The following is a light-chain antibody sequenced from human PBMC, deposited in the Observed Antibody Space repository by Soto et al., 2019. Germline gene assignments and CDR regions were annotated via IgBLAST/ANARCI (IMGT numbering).Light chain of an antibody. CDR3: RSYTTSTTLV. CDR2: EVS. Sequence: QSSLTQPASVSGSPGQSITISCTGTSSDVGGYNVVSWYQQHPGKAPKVMIYEVSNRPSGVSNRFSGSKSGNTASLTISGLQAEDEAYYYCRSYTTSTTLVFGGGTKLTVL. V-gene: IGLV2-14*01. J-gene: IGLJ3*02. CDR1: SSDVGGYNV.